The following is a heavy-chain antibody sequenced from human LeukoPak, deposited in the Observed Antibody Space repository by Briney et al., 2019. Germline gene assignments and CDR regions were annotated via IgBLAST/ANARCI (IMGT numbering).Heavy chain of an antibody. CDR3: AKGHSGYDLPAFDY. Sequence: GGSLRLSCAASGFTFSSYGMHWVRQAPGKGLEWVAVISYDGSNKYYADSVKGRFTISRDNSKNTLYLQMNSLRAEDTAVYYCAKGHSGYDLPAFDYWGQGTLVTVSS. J-gene: IGHJ4*02. CDR2: ISYDGSNK. CDR1: GFTFSSYG. D-gene: IGHD5-12*01. V-gene: IGHV3-30*18.